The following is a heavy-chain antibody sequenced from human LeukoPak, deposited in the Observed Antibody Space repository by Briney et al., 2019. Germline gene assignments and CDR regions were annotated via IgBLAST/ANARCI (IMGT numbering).Heavy chain of an antibody. CDR1: GFTFSSYD. J-gene: IGHJ4*02. Sequence: GGSLRLSCAASGFTFSSYDMHWVRQATGKGLEWVSAIGTAGDTYYADSVKGRFTISRDNSKNTLYLQMNSLRAEDTAVYYCAKGGSSSWFYFDYWGQGTLVTVSS. D-gene: IGHD6-13*01. CDR2: IGTAGDT. CDR3: AKGGSSSWFYFDY. V-gene: IGHV3-13*01.